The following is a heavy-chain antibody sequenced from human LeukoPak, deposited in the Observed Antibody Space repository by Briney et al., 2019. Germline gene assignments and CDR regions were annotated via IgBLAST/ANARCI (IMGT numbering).Heavy chain of an antibody. D-gene: IGHD3-10*01. Sequence: SXTLSLTCAVYGGSFSGYYWSWIRQPPGKGLEWIGEINHSGSTNYNPSLKSRVTISVDTSKNQFSLKLSSVTAADTAVYYCARILWYFDYWGQGTLVTVSS. V-gene: IGHV4-34*01. CDR2: INHSGST. CDR1: GGSFSGYY. J-gene: IGHJ4*02. CDR3: ARILWYFDY.